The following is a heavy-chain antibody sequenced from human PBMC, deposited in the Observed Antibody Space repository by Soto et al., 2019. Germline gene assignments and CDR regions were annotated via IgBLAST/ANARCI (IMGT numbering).Heavy chain of an antibody. Sequence: QVQLVESGGGVVQPGRSLRLSCAASGFTFSSYAMHWVRQAPGKGLEWVAVISYDGSNKYYADSVKGRFTISRDNSKNTLYLQMNSLRAEDTAVYYCARGIAAAGLDYWGQGTLVTVSS. V-gene: IGHV3-30-3*01. CDR3: ARGIAAAGLDY. CDR1: GFTFSSYA. CDR2: ISYDGSNK. J-gene: IGHJ4*02. D-gene: IGHD6-13*01.